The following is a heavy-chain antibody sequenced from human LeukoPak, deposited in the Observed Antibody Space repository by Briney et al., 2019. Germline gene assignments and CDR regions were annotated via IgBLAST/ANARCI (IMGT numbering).Heavy chain of an antibody. CDR3: ASRGTQWELFHDY. CDR1: GGTFSSYA. D-gene: IGHD1-26*01. J-gene: IGHJ4*02. CDR2: INPNSGST. V-gene: IGHV1-2*02. Sequence: ASVKVSCKASGGTFSSYAISWVRQAPGQGLEWMGWINPNSGSTNYAQKFQGRVTMTRDTSISTAYMELSRLRSDDTAVYYCASRGTQWELFHDYWGQGTLVTVSS.